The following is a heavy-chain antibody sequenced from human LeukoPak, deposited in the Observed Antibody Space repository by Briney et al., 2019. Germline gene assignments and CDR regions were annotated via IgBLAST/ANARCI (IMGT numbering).Heavy chain of an antibody. CDR2: IYYSGST. CDR3: AGELVGATTFDY. D-gene: IGHD1-26*01. J-gene: IGHJ4*02. V-gene: IGHV4-59*12. Sequence: SETLSLTCTVSGGSIGTFFWSWIRQPPGKGLEWIGYIYYSGSTNYNPSLKSRVTISVDTSKNQFSLKLSSVTAADTAVYYCAGELVGATTFDYWGQGTLVTVSS. CDR1: GGSIGTFF.